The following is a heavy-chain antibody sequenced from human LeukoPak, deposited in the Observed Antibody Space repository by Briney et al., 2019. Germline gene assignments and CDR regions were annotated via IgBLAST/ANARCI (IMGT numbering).Heavy chain of an antibody. D-gene: IGHD6-13*01. Sequence: ASVKVSCKASGGTFSSYAISWVRQAPGQGLEWMGGIIPIFGTANYAQKFQGRVTITADESTSTAYMELSSLRSDDTAVYYCARDGSSNWHANFDSYYMDVWGKGTTVTVSS. CDR3: ARDGSSNWHANFDSYYMDV. V-gene: IGHV1-69*01. CDR2: IIPIFGTA. CDR1: GGTFSSYA. J-gene: IGHJ6*03.